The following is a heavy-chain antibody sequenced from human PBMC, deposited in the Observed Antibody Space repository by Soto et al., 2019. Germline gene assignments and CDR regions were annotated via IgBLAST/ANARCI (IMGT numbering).Heavy chain of an antibody. V-gene: IGHV3-48*01. CDR3: ARDTGGAAYSSGWYGY. Sequence: EVQLVESGGGLVQPGGSLRLSCAASGFTFSSYSMNWVRQAPGKGLEWVSYISSSSSTIYYADSVKGRFTISRDNAKNSLYLQMNSLRAEDTAVYYCARDTGGAAYSSGWYGYWGPGALVTVSS. CDR2: ISSSSSTI. D-gene: IGHD6-19*01. J-gene: IGHJ4*02. CDR1: GFTFSSYS.